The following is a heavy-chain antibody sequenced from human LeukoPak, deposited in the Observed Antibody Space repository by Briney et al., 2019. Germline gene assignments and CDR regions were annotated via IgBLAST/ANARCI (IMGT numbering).Heavy chain of an antibody. J-gene: IGHJ3*02. Sequence: PSETLSLTCTVSGGSISSSSYYWGWIRQPPGKGLEWIGSIYYSGSTYYNPSLKSRVTISVDTSKNQFSLKLSSVTAADTAVYYCARREGRGAFDIWGQGTMVTVSS. CDR3: ARREGRGAFDI. D-gene: IGHD3-10*01. CDR2: IYYSGST. CDR1: GGSISSSSYY. V-gene: IGHV4-39*01.